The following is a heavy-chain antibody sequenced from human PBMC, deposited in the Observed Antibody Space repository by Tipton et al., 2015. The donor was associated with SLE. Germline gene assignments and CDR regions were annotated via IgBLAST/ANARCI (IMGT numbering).Heavy chain of an antibody. D-gene: IGHD4-23*01. CDR1: GASISTYY. Sequence: GLVKPSETLSLTCTVSGASISTYYWSWIRQPPGKGLEWIGYVSYSGSTNYNPSLKSRVTISVDTSKNQLSLKLSSVTAADTAVYYCARYQTTVVTRGYYYYYMDVWGKGTTVTVSS. J-gene: IGHJ6*03. CDR3: ARYQTTVVTRGYYYYYMDV. V-gene: IGHV4-59*01. CDR2: VSYSGST.